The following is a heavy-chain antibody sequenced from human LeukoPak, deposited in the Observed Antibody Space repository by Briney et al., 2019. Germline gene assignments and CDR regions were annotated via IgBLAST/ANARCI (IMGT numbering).Heavy chain of an antibody. CDR1: GFTFGDYG. Sequence: PGGSPRLSCAASGFTFGDYGMSWVRQAPGKGLEWVAGINWNGGSKGYVDSVKGRFTISRDNAKNSLYLQMNSLRAEDTALYYCARASGSYDPYYYYYMDVWGKGTTVTVSS. CDR2: INWNGGSK. CDR3: ARASGSYDPYYYYYMDV. J-gene: IGHJ6*03. D-gene: IGHD1-26*01. V-gene: IGHV3-20*04.